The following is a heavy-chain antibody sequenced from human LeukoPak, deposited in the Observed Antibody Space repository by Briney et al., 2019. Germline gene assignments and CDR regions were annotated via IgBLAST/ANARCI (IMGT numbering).Heavy chain of an antibody. CDR3: AKGGLYGWLDP. Sequence: GGSLRLSCAASGFTFSSYAMHWVRQAPGKGLEWVAVISYDGSNKYYADSVKGRFTISRDNSKNTLYLQMNSLRAEDTAVYYCAKGGLYGWLDPWGQGTLVTVSS. V-gene: IGHV3-30-3*01. CDR1: GFTFSSYA. CDR2: ISYDGSNK. D-gene: IGHD2-2*02. J-gene: IGHJ5*02.